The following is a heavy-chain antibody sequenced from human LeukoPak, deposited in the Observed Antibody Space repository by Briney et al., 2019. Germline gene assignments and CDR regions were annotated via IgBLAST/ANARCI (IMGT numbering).Heavy chain of an antibody. CDR2: INPNSGGT. J-gene: IGHJ4*02. V-gene: IGHV1-2*02. CDR1: GYTFTACY. CDR3: ARDRVVVPAAFDY. Sequence: ASVKVSCKASGYTFTACYMHWVRQAPGQGLEWMGWINPNSGGTNYAQKFQGRVTVTRDTSISTAYMELSRLRSDDTAVYYCARDRVVVPAAFDYWGQGTLVTVSS. D-gene: IGHD2-2*01.